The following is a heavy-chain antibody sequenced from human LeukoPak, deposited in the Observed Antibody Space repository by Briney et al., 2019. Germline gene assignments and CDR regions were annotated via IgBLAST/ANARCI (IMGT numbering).Heavy chain of an antibody. V-gene: IGHV4-59*01. CDR2: IYYSGGT. D-gene: IGHD3-22*01. CDR3: ARDRPGRRTYYYDSSGADAFDI. CDR1: GGSISSYY. J-gene: IGHJ3*02. Sequence: SETLSLTCTVSGGSISSYYWSWIRQPPGKGLEWIGYIYYSGGTNYNPSLKSRVTISVDTSKNQFSLKLSSVTAADTAVYYCARDRPGRRTYYYDSSGADAFDIWGQGTMVTVSS.